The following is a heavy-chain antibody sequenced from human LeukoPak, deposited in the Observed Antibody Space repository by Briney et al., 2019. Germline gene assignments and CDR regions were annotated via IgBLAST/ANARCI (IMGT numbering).Heavy chain of an antibody. CDR2: INPSGGST. CDR3: ARVSGGKANRPYYMDV. J-gene: IGHJ6*03. CDR1: GYTFTSYY. D-gene: IGHD2/OR15-2a*01. Sequence: ASVKVSCKASGYTFTSYYIHWVRQAPGPGLEWMGMINPSGGSTSYAQKFQGRVTMTRDTSTSTVYMELRSLRSDDTAVYYCARVSGGKANRPYYMDVWGKGTTVTVSS. V-gene: IGHV1-46*01.